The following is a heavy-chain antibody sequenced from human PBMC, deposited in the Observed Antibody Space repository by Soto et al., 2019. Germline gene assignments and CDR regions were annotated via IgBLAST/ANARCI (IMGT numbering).Heavy chain of an antibody. CDR1: GGTFNTYT. Sequence: QVQGVQSGAEVKKPESSVKVSCKPSGGTFNTYTVNWVRLAPGHGLEWIGRFFHILDMANYVQMFQDRVTIIGNRAKCTDNRELNSLTSGDTAVYYCAINSCRDNSCPMDFVFWGTGTLVTVSS. D-gene: IGHD1-1*01. CDR3: AINSCRDNSCPMDFVF. V-gene: IGHV1-69*02. CDR2: FFHILDMA. J-gene: IGHJ4*02.